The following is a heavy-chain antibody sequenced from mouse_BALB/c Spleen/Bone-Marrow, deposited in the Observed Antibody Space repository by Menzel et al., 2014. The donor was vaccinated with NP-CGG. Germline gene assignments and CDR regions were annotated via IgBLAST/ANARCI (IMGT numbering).Heavy chain of an antibody. CDR2: INNGGTYT. D-gene: IGHD4-1*02. CDR1: GFTFRSYG. CDR3: ALNWDSAY. J-gene: IGHJ3*01. V-gene: IGHV5-6*01. Sequence: EVKLMESGGDLVKPGGSLKLSCAASGFTFRSYGMSWVRQTPDKKLEWVATINNGGTYTYYPDSVKGRFTISRDNAKNTLYLQMSSLKSEDTAMYYCALNWDSAYWGQGTLVTVSA.